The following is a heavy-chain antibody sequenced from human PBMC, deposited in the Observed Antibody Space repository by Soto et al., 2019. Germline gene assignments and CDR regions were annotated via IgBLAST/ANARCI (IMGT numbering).Heavy chain of an antibody. CDR1: GFTFSSYG. CDR3: ANSDDYLRPFDI. J-gene: IGHJ3*02. Sequence: GGSLRLSCAASGFTFSSYGMHWVRQAPGKGLEWVAVISYDGSNKYYADSVKGRFTISRDNSKNTLYLQMNSLRAEDTAVYYCANSDDYLRPFDIWGQGTMVTVSS. CDR2: ISYDGSNK. D-gene: IGHD4-17*01. V-gene: IGHV3-30*18.